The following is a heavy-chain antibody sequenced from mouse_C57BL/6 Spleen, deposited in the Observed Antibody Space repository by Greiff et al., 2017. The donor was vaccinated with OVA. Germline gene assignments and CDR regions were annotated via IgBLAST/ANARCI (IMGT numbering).Heavy chain of an antibody. J-gene: IGHJ4*01. CDR1: GYTFTDYY. CDR2: INPNNGGT. V-gene: IGHV1-26*01. Sequence: VQLQQSGPELVKPGASVKISCKASGYTFTDYYMNWVKQSHGKSLEWIGDINPNNGGTSYNQKFKGKATLTVDKSSSTAYMELRSLTSEDSAVYYCARGHWGGSMDYWGQGTSVTVSS. D-gene: IGHD4-1*01. CDR3: ARGHWGGSMDY.